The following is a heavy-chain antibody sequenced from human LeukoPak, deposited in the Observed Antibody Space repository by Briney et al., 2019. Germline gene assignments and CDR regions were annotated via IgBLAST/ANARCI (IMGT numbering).Heavy chain of an antibody. J-gene: IGHJ6*02. D-gene: IGHD2-21*02. V-gene: IGHV3-13*01. Sequence: GSLRISRATSGITLSNYDLQLVPQTNGKGLEVVSTIGTAGDTYYPGSVKGRFTISRENAKNSLYLQMNSLRAEDTAVYYCARDLRPYCGGDCYSSPYYYYYGMDVWGQGTTVTVSS. CDR2: IGTAGDT. CDR3: ARDLRPYCGGDCYSSPYYYYYGMDV. CDR1: GITLSNYD.